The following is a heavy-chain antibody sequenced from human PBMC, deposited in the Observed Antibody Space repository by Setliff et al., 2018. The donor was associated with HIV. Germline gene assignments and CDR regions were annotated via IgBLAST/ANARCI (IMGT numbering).Heavy chain of an antibody. CDR1: GGSISSGDYY. Sequence: PSETLSLTCTVSGGSISSGDYYWSWIRQPPGKGLEWIGYIYNSVSTFYNPSLKSRITILVDTSRNQFSLKLNSVTAADTAVYYCARGVRGIVATTHWGQGALVTVPS. CDR3: ARGVRGIVATTH. CDR2: IYNSVST. V-gene: IGHV4-30-4*01. D-gene: IGHD5-12*01. J-gene: IGHJ4*02.